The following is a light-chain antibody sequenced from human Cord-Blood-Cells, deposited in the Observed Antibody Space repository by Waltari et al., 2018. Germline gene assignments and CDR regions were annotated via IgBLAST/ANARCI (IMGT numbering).Light chain of an antibody. J-gene: IGLJ2*01. CDR3: SSYAGSNNLV. CDR1: SSDVGGYNY. CDR2: EVS. V-gene: IGLV2-8*01. Sequence: QSALTQPPSASGSPGQSVTISCTGTSSDVGGYNYVSWYQQHPGKAPKLMIYEVSKRPSGVPARFAGSKAGHTASLTVSGLQAEDEADYYCSSYAGSNNLVFGGGTKLTVL.